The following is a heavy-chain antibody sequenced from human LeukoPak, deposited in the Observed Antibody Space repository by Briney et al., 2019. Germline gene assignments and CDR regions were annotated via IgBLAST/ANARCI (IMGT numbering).Heavy chain of an antibody. D-gene: IGHD3-3*01. CDR2: IYYSGST. CDR1: GGSISSYY. J-gene: IGHJ5*02. V-gene: IGHV4-59*01. Sequence: PSETLSLTCTVSGGSISSYYWSLIRQPPGKGLEWIGYIYYSGSTNYNPSLKSRVTISVDTSKNQFSLKLSSVTAADTAVYHCARDHWSGNLMFAPWGQGTLVTVSS. CDR3: ARDHWSGNLMFAP.